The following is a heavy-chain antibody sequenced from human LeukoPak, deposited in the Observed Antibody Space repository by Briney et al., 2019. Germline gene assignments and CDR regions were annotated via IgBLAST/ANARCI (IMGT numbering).Heavy chain of an antibody. V-gene: IGHV4-61*08. J-gene: IGHJ4*02. D-gene: IGHD6-19*01. CDR3: ARVKQSSGWGARRVYFDY. CDR2: IYYSGST. CDR1: GGSISSGGYY. Sequence: SETLSLTCTVSGGSISSGGYYWSWIRQHPGKGLEWIGYIYYSGSTNYNPSLKSRVTISVDTSKNQFSLKLSSVTAADTAVYYCARVKQSSGWGARRVYFDYWGQGTLVTVSS.